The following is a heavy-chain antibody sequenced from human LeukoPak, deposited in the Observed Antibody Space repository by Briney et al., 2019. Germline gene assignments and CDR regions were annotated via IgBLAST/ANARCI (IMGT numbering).Heavy chain of an antibody. V-gene: IGHV3-23*01. CDR2: ISGSGGTT. Sequence: GGSLRLSCAASGFTCSTYVVNWVRQAAGKGLEWVSTISGSGGTTYYADSVKGRFTISRDNSKNTLYLQMSSLRAEDTAVYYCAKDRGRYYDSSGYYWGYYFDSWGQGILVTVST. CDR3: AKDRGRYYDSSGYYWGYYFDS. D-gene: IGHD3-22*01. J-gene: IGHJ4*02. CDR1: GFTCSTYV.